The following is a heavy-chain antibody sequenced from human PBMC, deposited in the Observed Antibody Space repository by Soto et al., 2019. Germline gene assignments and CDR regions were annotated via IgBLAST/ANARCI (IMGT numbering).Heavy chain of an antibody. J-gene: IGHJ4*02. CDR3: AKVEGIIDPFEH. D-gene: IGHD3-3*01. Sequence: EVQLLESGGGLVQPGGSLRLSCAASGFTFSSYAMSWVRQAPGKGLDWVTAISASGGITYYADSVKGRFTISRDDSKNTLYLQMNSLRAEDTAVYYCAKVEGIIDPFEHWGQGTLVTGSS. CDR1: GFTFSSYA. CDR2: ISASGGIT. V-gene: IGHV3-23*01.